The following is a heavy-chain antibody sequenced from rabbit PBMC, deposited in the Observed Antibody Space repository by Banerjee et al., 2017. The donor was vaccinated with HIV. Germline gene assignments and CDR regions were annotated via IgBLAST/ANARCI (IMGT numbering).Heavy chain of an antibody. Sequence: QSLEESGGDLVKPGASLTLTCTASGFSFSGNYYMCWVRQAPGKGLEWIACISLTSSYTRYASWVNGRFTISSNTNQNTASLQMTRLTAADTATYFCARCPNYAAYAFDLWGQGTLVTVS. D-gene: IGHD6-1*01. CDR2: ISLTSSYT. J-gene: IGHJ3*01. CDR3: ARCPNYAAYAFDL. V-gene: IGHV1S40*01. CDR1: GFSFSGNYY.